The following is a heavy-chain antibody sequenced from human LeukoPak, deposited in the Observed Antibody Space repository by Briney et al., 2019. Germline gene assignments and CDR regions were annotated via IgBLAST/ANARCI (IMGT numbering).Heavy chain of an antibody. Sequence: GRSLRLSCAASGFTFDDYAMHWVRQAPGKGLEWVSGISWNSGSICYADSVKGRFTISRDNAKNSLYLQMNSLRAEDTALYYCAKGDFWSGYSGTSWFDPWGQGTLVTVSS. D-gene: IGHD3-3*01. J-gene: IGHJ5*02. CDR2: ISWNSGSI. V-gene: IGHV3-9*01. CDR3: AKGDFWSGYSGTSWFDP. CDR1: GFTFDDYA.